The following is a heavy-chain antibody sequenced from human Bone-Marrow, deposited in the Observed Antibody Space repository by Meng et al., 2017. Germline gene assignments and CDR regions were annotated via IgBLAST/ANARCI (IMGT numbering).Heavy chain of an antibody. CDR2: ISYDGNDK. J-gene: IGHJ4*02. D-gene: IGHD3/OR15-3a*01. V-gene: IGHV3-30*04. CDR3: ARELVDDDY. Sequence: VAVGEGGGGLVKAGGSLRLSCVSSGFNFSGYAMNWVRQGPGKGLEWVAVISYDGNDKYYADSVKGRFTISRDDSKNTLYLQMNSLRAEDTAVYYCARELVDDDYWGQGTLVTVSS. CDR1: GFNFSGYA.